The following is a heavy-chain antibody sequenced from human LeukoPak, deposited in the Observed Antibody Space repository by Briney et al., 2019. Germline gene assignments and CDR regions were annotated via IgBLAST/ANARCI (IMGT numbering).Heavy chain of an antibody. CDR2: SRNKAKSHTT. Sequence: GGSLRLSCAASGFTFSDLDMDWVRQAPGKGLEWVGRSRNKAKSHTTEYAASVKGRFTISRDNSNNSVWLQMNSLKTEDTAVYYCALWSYYYYGLDVWGQGTTVTVSS. D-gene: IGHD5-18*01. V-gene: IGHV3-72*01. CDR1: GFTFSDLD. J-gene: IGHJ6*02. CDR3: ALWSYYYYGLDV.